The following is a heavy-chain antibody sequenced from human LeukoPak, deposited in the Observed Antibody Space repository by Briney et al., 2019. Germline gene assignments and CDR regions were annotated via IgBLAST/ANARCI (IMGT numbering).Heavy chain of an antibody. D-gene: IGHD3-10*01. CDR3: ASLRRTMVRGSHRFDY. CDR1: GGSISSSSYY. Sequence: SETLSLTCTVSGGSISSSSYYWGWIRQPPGKGLEWIGSIYYSGSTYYNPSLKSRVTISVDTSKNQFSLKLSSVTAADTAVYYCASLRRTMVRGSHRFDYWGQGTLVTVSS. V-gene: IGHV4-39*07. J-gene: IGHJ4*02. CDR2: IYYSGST.